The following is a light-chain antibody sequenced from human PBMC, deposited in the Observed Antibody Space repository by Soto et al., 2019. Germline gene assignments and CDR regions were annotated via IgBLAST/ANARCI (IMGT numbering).Light chain of an antibody. CDR3: QQRSNWGWT. V-gene: IGKV3-11*01. CDR2: DAS. CDR1: QSVSSY. J-gene: IGKJ1*01. Sequence: EIVLTQSPATLSLSPGERATLSCRASQSVSSYLAWYQQKPGQAPRLLIYDASNRATGIPARFSGSGSGTDFTLTISSLEPEDFAVYYCQQRSNWGWTFGQGTKVE.